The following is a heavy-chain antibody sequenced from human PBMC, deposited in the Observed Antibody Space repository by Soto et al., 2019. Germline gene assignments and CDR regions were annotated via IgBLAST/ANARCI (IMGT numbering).Heavy chain of an antibody. D-gene: IGHD2-8*01. CDR3: ARQHMVSDYCDS. V-gene: IGHV3-33*01. CDR2: IWYDGSYK. Sequence: QVQLAESGGGVVQPGRSLRLSCAASGFSFNNHGMHWVRQAPGKGLERVAVIWYDGSYKYYADSVKGRFTISRDNSKNTRYLQMNSLRAEDTALYYCARQHMVSDYCDSWGQGTLVTVSS. J-gene: IGHJ4*02. CDR1: GFSFNNHG.